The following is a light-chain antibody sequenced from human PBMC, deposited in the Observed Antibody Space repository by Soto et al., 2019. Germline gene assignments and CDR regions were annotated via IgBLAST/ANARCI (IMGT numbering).Light chain of an antibody. CDR3: QQYYSTSGT. CDR1: QSVLYSSNNKNY. J-gene: IGKJ1*01. CDR2: WAS. Sequence: DIVMTQSPDSLAVSLGERATINCKSSQSVLYSSNNKNYLAWYQQKPGQPPKLLIYWASTRESGVPDRFSGSGSGTDSTLTISSLQAEDVAVYYCQQYYSTSGTFGQGTKVEIK. V-gene: IGKV4-1*01.